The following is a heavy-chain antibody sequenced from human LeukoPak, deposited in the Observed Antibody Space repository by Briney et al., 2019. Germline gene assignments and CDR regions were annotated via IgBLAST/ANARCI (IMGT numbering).Heavy chain of an antibody. CDR3: ARWDDYGDYHPGLFDY. D-gene: IGHD4-17*01. CDR1: GFTFSSYW. J-gene: IGHJ4*02. V-gene: IGHV3-7*01. Sequence: GGSLRLSCAASGFTFSSYWMSWVRQAPGKGLEWVANIKQDGSEKYYVDSVKGRFTISRDNAKNSLYLQMNSLRAEDTAVYYCARWDDYGDYHPGLFDYWGQGTLVTVSX. CDR2: IKQDGSEK.